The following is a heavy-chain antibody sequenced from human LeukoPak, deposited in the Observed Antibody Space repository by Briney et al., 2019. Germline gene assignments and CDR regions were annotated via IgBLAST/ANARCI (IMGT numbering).Heavy chain of an antibody. J-gene: IGHJ5*02. CDR2: ISPILGIA. Sequence: SVKVSCKASGGTFSSYTISWVRQAPGQGLEWMGRISPILGIANYAQKFQGRVTITADKSTSAAYMELSSLRSEDTAVYYCARAARPGYCSSTSCYFPFDPWGQGTLVTVSS. D-gene: IGHD2-2*03. V-gene: IGHV1-69*02. CDR3: ARAARPGYCSSTSCYFPFDP. CDR1: GGTFSSYT.